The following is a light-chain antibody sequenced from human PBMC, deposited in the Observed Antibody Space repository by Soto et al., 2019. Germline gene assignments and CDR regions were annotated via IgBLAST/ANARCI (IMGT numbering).Light chain of an antibody. CDR3: QQYDTLSFT. V-gene: IGKV1-33*01. CDR1: HDISNY. Sequence: DIQMTQSPSSLSASVGDRVTITCQASHDISNYLNWYQQKLGKAPKLLIYDASNLEPVVPSRFSGSGSGTKFIFTISSLQPEDIATYYCQQYDTLSFTFGPGTKVDL. CDR2: DAS. J-gene: IGKJ3*01.